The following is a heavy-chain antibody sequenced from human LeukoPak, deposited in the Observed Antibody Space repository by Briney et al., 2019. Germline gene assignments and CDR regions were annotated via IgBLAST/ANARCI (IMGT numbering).Heavy chain of an antibody. CDR2: IKQDGSEK. J-gene: IGHJ4*02. CDR1: GFTFSGYW. V-gene: IGHV3-7*01. D-gene: IGHD3-9*01. CDR3: ARDRYDILTGPVPPDY. Sequence: PGGSLRLSCAASGFTFSGYWMSWVRQAPGKGLEWVANIKQDGSEKYYVDSVKGRFTISRDNAKNSLYLQMNSLRAEDTAVYYCARDRYDILTGPVPPDYWGQGTLVTVSS.